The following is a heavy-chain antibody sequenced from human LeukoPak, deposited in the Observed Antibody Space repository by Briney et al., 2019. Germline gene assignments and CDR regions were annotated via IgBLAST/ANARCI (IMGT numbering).Heavy chain of an antibody. CDR1: GYTFTGYH. J-gene: IGHJ4*02. Sequence: GASVKVSCKASGYTFTGYHMEWVRQAPGQGLKWMGWISPNSGSTNNAQKFQGRVTMTRDTSINTAYMELSSLRSDDTAIYYCARGRGGQQVYYFDYWGQGTQVTVTS. CDR3: ARGRGGQQVYYFDY. CDR2: ISPNSGST. D-gene: IGHD6-13*01. V-gene: IGHV1-2*02.